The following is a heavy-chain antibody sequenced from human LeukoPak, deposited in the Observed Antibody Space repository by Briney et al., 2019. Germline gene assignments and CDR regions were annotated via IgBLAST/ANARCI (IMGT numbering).Heavy chain of an antibody. CDR2: ISVSSNYI. CDR1: GFTFSDYN. Sequence: GGTLRLSCAASGFTFSDYNMNWVRQTPGKGLEWVSSISVSSNYIYYADSVKGRFTISRDNAKNTLYLQMNSLRVEDTAVYYCARDRSPYWFDPWGQGTLVTVSS. CDR3: ARDRSPYWFDP. V-gene: IGHV3-21*01. J-gene: IGHJ5*02.